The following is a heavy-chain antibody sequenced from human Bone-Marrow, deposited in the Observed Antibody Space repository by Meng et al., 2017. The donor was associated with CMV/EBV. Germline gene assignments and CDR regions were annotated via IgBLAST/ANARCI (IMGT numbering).Heavy chain of an antibody. D-gene: IGHD3-3*01. CDR3: ARGIITIFGVVHDAFDI. J-gene: IGHJ3*02. CDR1: GGSISSYY. CDR2: IYYSGST. Sequence: SETLSLTCTVSGGSISSYYWSWIRQPPGKGLEWIGYIYYSGSTNYNPSLKSRVTISVDTSKNQFSLKLSSVTAADTAVYYCARGIITIFGVVHDAFDIWGQGTMVTVS. V-gene: IGHV4-59*01.